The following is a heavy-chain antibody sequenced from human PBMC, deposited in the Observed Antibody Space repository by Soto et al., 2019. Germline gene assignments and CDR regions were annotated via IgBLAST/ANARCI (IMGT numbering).Heavy chain of an antibody. D-gene: IGHD5-12*01. CDR1: GGSISSGGYY. CDR2: LYYIGST. J-gene: IGHJ4*02. CDR3: VRESSQDGYDGSIDY. Sequence: QVQLQESGPGLVKPSQTLSLTCTVSGGSISSGGYYWSWIRQHPGKGLEWIGYLYYIGSTYYNPSLKSRVTISVDTSKNQFSLKLSSVTAADTAVYCCVRESSQDGYDGSIDYWGQGTLVTVSS. V-gene: IGHV4-31*03.